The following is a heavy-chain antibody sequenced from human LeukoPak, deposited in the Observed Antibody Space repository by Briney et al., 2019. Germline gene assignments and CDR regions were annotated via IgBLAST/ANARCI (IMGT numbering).Heavy chain of an antibody. Sequence: SETLPLTCTVSGGSIISYYWSWIRQPPGKGLEWIGYIYSTGSTNSNPSLKSRVTISVDTSKNQFSLKLSSVTAADTAVYYCARDYLDTTTYAFEIWGQGTMVTVSS. CDR1: GGSIISYY. D-gene: IGHD2/OR15-2a*01. V-gene: IGHV4-59*01. CDR2: IYSTGST. CDR3: ARDYLDTTTYAFEI. J-gene: IGHJ3*02.